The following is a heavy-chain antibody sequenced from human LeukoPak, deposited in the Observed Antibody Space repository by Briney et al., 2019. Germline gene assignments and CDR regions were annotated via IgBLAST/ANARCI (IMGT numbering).Heavy chain of an antibody. D-gene: IGHD5-24*01. CDR3: AIPAGYRSPFDY. V-gene: IGHV3-23*01. Sequence: VSAISGSGGSTYYADSVKGRFTISRDNSKNTLYLQMNSLRAEDTAVYYCAIPAGYRSPFDYWGQGTLVTVSS. J-gene: IGHJ4*02. CDR2: ISGSGGST.